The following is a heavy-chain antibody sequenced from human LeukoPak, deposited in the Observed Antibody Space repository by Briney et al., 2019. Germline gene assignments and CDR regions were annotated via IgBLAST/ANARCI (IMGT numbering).Heavy chain of an antibody. J-gene: IGHJ4*02. D-gene: IGHD6-19*01. V-gene: IGHV5-51*01. CDR2: IYPGDSDT. CDR3: ARRRYSSGWRYYFDY. CDR1: GYSFTSYW. Sequence: PGESLKISCKGSGYSFTSYWIGWVRQMPGKGLEWMGIIYPGDSDTRYSPSFQGQVTISADKPISTAYLQWSSLKASDTAMYYCARRRYSSGWRYYFDYWGQGTLVTVSS.